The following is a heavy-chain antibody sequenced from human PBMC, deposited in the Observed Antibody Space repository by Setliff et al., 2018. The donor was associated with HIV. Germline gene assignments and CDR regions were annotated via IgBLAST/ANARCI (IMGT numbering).Heavy chain of an antibody. D-gene: IGHD3-10*01. V-gene: IGHV4-4*08. CDR1: GSSISGHF. CDR2: IYTTGST. Sequence: SETLSLTCTVSGSSISGHFWTWIRQPPGKGLEWIGYIYTTGSTNYNPSLTSRVTISVDTSKNKFSLKMTSVAAADTAVYYCTRAPGGGKDYFAYWGRGILVTVSS. J-gene: IGHJ4*02. CDR3: TRAPGGGKDYFAY.